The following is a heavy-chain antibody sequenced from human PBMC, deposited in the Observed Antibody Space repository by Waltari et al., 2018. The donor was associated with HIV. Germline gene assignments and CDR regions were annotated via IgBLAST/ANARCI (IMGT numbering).Heavy chain of an antibody. J-gene: IGHJ5*02. CDR2: SVSNAIST. CDR3: AKDLWDLTVVRGAFSFDP. D-gene: IGHD1-20*01. CDR1: GFAFSDYA. Sequence: EVRLFESGGVLVQPGGSLRLSCAASGFAFSDYAMTWVRQAPGRGLRWVSTSVSNAISTYYADSVKGRFTISRDNSKNTLFLQMNSLRVEDTALYFCAKDLWDLTVVRGAFSFDPWGQGTLVTVSS. V-gene: IGHV3-23*01.